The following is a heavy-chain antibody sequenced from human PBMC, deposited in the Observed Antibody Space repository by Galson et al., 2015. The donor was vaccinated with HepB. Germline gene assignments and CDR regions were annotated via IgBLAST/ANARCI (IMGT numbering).Heavy chain of an antibody. CDR2: FDPEDGET. V-gene: IGHV1-24*01. J-gene: IGHJ3*02. Sequence: SVKVSCKVSGYTLTELSMHWVRQAPGKGLEWMGGFDPEDGETIYAQKFQGRVTMTEDTSTDTAYMELSSLRSEDTAVYYCATSYYYDSSGPLGAFDIWGQGTMVTVSS. CDR3: ATSYYYDSSGPLGAFDI. D-gene: IGHD3-22*01. CDR1: GYTLTELS.